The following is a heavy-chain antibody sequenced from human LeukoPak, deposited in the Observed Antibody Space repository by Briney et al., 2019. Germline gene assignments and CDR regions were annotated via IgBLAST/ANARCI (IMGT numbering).Heavy chain of an antibody. CDR1: GFTFSNAW. D-gene: IGHD5-18*01. Sequence: GGSLRLSCAGSGFTFSNAWMSWVRQAPGKGLEWVGRIKSEPDGGTADYAAPVKGKFTISRDDSKNTLYLQMNSLRAEDTALYYCTTDDRGYSYAPRYWGQGTLVTVSS. V-gene: IGHV3-15*01. CDR3: TTDDRGYSYAPRY. CDR2: IKSEPDGGTA. J-gene: IGHJ4*02.